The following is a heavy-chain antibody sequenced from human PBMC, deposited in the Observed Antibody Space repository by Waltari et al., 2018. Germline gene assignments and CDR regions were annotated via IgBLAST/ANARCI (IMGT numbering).Heavy chain of an antibody. Sequence: EVQLVESGGGLVQSGGSLILSCAASGFTFSTYNMNWARQAPGKGLEWLSYISRGSGSIYYADSVKGRFTISRDNARNSLYLQMNNLRAEDTAVYYCATRGGISNWGLDYWGQGTLVTVSS. D-gene: IGHD7-27*01. V-gene: IGHV3-48*04. CDR1: GFTFSTYN. CDR3: ATRGGISNWGLDY. CDR2: ISRGSGSI. J-gene: IGHJ4*02.